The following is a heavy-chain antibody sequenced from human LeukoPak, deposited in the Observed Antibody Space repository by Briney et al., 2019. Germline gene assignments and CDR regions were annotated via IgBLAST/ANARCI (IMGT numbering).Heavy chain of an antibody. J-gene: IGHJ4*02. D-gene: IGHD5-24*01. CDR3: ARAGPRRDGYNADY. CDR2: ILSSGST. Sequence: SETLSLTCTVSGGSISNYYWSWIRQPPGKGLEWFGFILSSGSTYYNPSLKSRVTISADTSNNQFSLKLNSVTAADTAVYYCARAGPRRDGYNADYWGQGTLVTVSS. CDR1: GGSISNYY. V-gene: IGHV4-59*01.